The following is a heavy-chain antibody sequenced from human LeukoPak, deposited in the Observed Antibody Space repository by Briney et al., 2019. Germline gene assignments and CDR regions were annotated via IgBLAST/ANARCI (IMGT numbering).Heavy chain of an antibody. CDR1: GFTFSSYG. D-gene: IGHD3-16*01. CDR2: IRYDGSNK. V-gene: IGHV3-30*02. J-gene: IGHJ4*02. CDR3: ARGRGWVDH. Sequence: PGGSLRLSCAASGFTFSSYGMHWVRQAPGRGLEWVAFIRYDGSNKYYADSVKGRFTISRDDARSSVYLQLRSLRAEDTALYFCARGRGWVDHWGQGTLVTVSS.